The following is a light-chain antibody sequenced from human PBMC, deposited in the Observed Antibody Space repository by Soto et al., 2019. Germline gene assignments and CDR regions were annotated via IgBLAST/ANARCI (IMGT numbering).Light chain of an antibody. CDR2: DVS. Sequence: EIVLTQAPGTLSLSPGERATLSCRSSQSVSSNYLAWYQQKPDKAPRLVIYDVSGRATGIPDRFSGSGSGSDFTLTISRLEAEDFGGYYCQQDGSSPTFGQGTKVEIK. V-gene: IGKV3-20*01. J-gene: IGKJ1*01. CDR3: QQDGSSPT. CDR1: QSVSSNY.